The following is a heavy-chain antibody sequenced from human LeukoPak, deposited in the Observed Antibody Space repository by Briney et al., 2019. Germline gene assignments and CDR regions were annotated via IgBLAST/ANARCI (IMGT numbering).Heavy chain of an antibody. CDR2: INPNSGGT. CDR3: ARGLTGYSTSWLDY. J-gene: IGHJ4*02. V-gene: IGHV1-2*02. CDR1: GYTFTGYY. Sequence: ASVKVSCKSSGYTFTGYYTHWVRQAPGQGLEWRGWINPNSGGTNYAQKLQGRVTMTRDTSISTAYMELSRLRSDDTAVHYCARGLTGYSTSWLDYWGQGTLVTVSS. D-gene: IGHD6-13*01.